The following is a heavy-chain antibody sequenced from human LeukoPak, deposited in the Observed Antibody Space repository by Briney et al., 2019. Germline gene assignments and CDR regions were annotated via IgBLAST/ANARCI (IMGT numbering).Heavy chain of an antibody. D-gene: IGHD4-23*01. V-gene: IGHV4-34*01. CDR3: ARVYGGYILNYFDY. J-gene: IGHJ4*02. CDR1: GGSFSGYY. Sequence: PSETLSLTCAVYGGSFSGYYWSWIRQPPGKGLEWIGEINHSGSTNYNPSLKSRVTISVDTSKNQFSLKLSSVTAADTAVYYCARVYGGYILNYFDYWGQGTLVTVSS. CDR2: INHSGST.